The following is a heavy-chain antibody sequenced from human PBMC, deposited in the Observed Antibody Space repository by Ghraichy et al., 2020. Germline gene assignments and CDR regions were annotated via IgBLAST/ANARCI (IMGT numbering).Heavy chain of an antibody. V-gene: IGHV1-46*01. CDR1: GYTFTSHY. CDR2: INPSGGST. D-gene: IGHD3-10*01. J-gene: IGHJ4*02. CDR3: ARMAYYYGSGSYYYFDY. Sequence: ASVKVSCKASGYTFTSHYMHWVRQAPGQGLEWMGTINPSGGSTSQAHKFQGRVTMTRDTSTSTVYMELSSLRSEDTAMYYCARMAYYYGSGSYYYFDYWGQGTLVTVSS.